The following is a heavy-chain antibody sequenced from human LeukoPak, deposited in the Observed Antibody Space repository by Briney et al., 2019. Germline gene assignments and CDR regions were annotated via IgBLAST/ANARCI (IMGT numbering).Heavy chain of an antibody. CDR1: GGSISPYY. CDR3: ARAETLAAIYFDF. D-gene: IGHD6-25*01. Sequence: LSETLSLTCSVSGGSISPYYWSWIRQPPGKGLEWIGYIFYTGITTYNPSLKSRVSISLDSPKNQFFLRLTSVTAADTAMYYCARAETLAAIYFDFWGQGRLVTVSS. CDR2: IFYTGIT. J-gene: IGHJ4*02. V-gene: IGHV4-59*01.